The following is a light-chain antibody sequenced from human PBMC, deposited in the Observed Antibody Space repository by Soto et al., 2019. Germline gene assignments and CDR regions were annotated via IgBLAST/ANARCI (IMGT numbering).Light chain of an antibody. V-gene: IGLV2-11*01. Sequence: QSALTQPASVSGSPGQSITISCTGTSSDVGSYNLVSWYQQHPGKAPKLMIYDVSKRPSGVPDRFSGSKSGNKASLTLSGLQAEDEADYYCCSYAGSYTFYVFGTGTKVTVL. CDR3: CSYAGSYTFYV. J-gene: IGLJ1*01. CDR2: DVS. CDR1: SSDVGSYNL.